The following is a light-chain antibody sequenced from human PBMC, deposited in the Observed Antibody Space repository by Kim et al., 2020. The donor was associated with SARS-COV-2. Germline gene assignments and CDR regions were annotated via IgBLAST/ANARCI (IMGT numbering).Light chain of an antibody. Sequence: VSPGQTASITCSGDKLGDEYACWYQQKPGQSPVLVIYQDSKRPSGIPERFSGSNSGNTATLTISGTQAMDEADYYCQAWDSSTAVFGGGTQLTVL. V-gene: IGLV3-1*01. J-gene: IGLJ2*01. CDR1: KLGDEY. CDR2: QDS. CDR3: QAWDSSTAV.